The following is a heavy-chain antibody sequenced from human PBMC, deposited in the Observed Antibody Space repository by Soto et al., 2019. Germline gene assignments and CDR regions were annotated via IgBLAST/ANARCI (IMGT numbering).Heavy chain of an antibody. Sequence: EVQLLESGGGLAQPGGSLRLSCASSGFSFGSYAMSWFRRAPGMGLEWVSAISAGGSTTSYVGSVKGRFTISRDNSKNTLYLQMSSLRVEDTAVYYCAKAGSGWSRVYFDYWGQGSLVTVSP. CDR2: ISAGGSTT. J-gene: IGHJ4*02. D-gene: IGHD6-19*01. CDR3: AKAGSGWSRVYFDY. CDR1: GFSFGSYA. V-gene: IGHV3-23*01.